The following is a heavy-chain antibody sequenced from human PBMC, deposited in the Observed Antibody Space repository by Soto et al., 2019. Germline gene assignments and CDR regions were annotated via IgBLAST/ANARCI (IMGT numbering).Heavy chain of an antibody. CDR2: IYYSGST. V-gene: IGHV4-39*01. Sequence: PSETLSLTCTVSGGSISSSSYYWGWIRQPPGKGLEWIGSIYYSGSTYYNPSLKSRVTISVDTSKNQFSLKLSSVTAADTAVYYCARRLYYDSSGFGGGGMDVWGQGTTVTVSS. D-gene: IGHD3-22*01. CDR3: ARRLYYDSSGFGGGGMDV. CDR1: GGSISSSSYY. J-gene: IGHJ6*02.